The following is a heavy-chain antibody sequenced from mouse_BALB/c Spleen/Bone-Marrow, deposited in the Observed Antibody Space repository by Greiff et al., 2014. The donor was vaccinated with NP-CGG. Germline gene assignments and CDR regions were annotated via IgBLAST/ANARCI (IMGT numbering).Heavy chain of an antibody. CDR1: GYKFTSYV. CDR2: INPYNDVT. Sequence: VQLQQSGPELVKPGASVKMSCKASGYKFTSYVMLWVKQKPGQGLEWIGYINPYNDVTTYNERFKGKASLTSDKSSSTAYMELSSLTSDDSAAYYCGRDYYRGSFDYWGQGTTLTVSS. J-gene: IGHJ2*01. V-gene: IGHV1-14*01. D-gene: IGHD2-14*01. CDR3: GRDYYRGSFDY.